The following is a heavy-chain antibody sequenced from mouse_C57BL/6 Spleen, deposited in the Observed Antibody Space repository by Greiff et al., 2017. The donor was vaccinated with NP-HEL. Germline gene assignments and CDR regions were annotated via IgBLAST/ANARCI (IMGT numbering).Heavy chain of an antibody. Sequence: QVQLQHSGAELVKPGASVKISCKASGYAFSSYWMNWVKQRPGKGLEWIGQIYPGDGDTNYNGKFKGKATLTADKSSSTAYMQLSSLTSEDSAVYFCARKGGNSGLIAYWGQGTLVTVSA. J-gene: IGHJ3*01. D-gene: IGHD2-1*01. CDR3: ARKGGNSGLIAY. CDR2: IYPGDGDT. V-gene: IGHV1-80*01. CDR1: GYAFSSYW.